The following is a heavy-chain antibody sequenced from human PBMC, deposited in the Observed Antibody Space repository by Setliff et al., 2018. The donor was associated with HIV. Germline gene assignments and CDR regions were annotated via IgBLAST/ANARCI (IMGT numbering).Heavy chain of an antibody. J-gene: IGHJ4*02. CDR1: GYTFTSYG. V-gene: IGHV1-18*01. CDR3: ARDDYGDYEGDY. D-gene: IGHD4-17*01. Sequence: GASVKVSCKASGYTFTSYGITWVRQAPGQGLEWMGWISTYNGNTDYAQKLQGRVTMTTDTSTSTAYMELRSLRSDDSAVYYCARDDYGDYEGDYWGQGTLVTVSS. CDR2: ISTYNGNT.